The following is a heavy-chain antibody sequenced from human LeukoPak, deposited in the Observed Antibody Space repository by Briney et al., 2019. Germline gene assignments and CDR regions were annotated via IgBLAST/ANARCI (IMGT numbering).Heavy chain of an antibody. CDR2: INPDSGGS. CDR1: GYTFSAFY. J-gene: IGHJ4*02. D-gene: IGHD1-14*01. V-gene: IGHV1-2*02. Sequence: VASVKVSCKTSGYTFSAFYIHWVRQAPGQGPEWMGWINPDSGGSEYGQKFQGRVTFTSDTSSTTVYMEVRSLKSDDTTVYYCARDMTGGIWARATSFDHWGQGTLVTVSS. CDR3: ARDMTGGIWARATSFDH.